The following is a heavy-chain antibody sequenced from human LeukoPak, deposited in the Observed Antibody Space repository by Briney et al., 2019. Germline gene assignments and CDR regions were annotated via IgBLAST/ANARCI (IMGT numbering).Heavy chain of an antibody. V-gene: IGHV3-9*01. CDR2: ISWNSGSI. J-gene: IGHJ4*02. Sequence: GGSLRLSCTASGFTFDDYAMHWVRQAPGKGLEWVSDISWNSGSIGYADSVKGRFTISRDNAKNSLYLQMNSLRAEDTALYYCAKDRGYSYGHGVFDYWGQGTLVTVSS. D-gene: IGHD5-18*01. CDR3: AKDRGYSYGHGVFDY. CDR1: GFTFDDYA.